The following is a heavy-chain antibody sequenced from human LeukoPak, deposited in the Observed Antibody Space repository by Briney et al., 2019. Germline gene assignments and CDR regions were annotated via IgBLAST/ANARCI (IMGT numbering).Heavy chain of an antibody. CDR2: INPSGGST. D-gene: IGHD3-16*01. Sequence: ASVKVSCKASGYTFTSYYMHWVRQAPGQGLEWMGIINPSGGSTSYAQKFQGRVTMTRDTSTSTVYMELSSLRSEDTAVYYCAREANLGQLRGSNWFDPWGQGTLVTVSS. V-gene: IGHV1-46*01. J-gene: IGHJ5*02. CDR3: AREANLGQLRGSNWFDP. CDR1: GYTFTSYY.